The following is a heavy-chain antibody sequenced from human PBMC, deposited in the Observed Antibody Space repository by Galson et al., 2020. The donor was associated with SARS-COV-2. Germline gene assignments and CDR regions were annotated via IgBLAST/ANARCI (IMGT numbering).Heavy chain of an antibody. CDR3: VRSLRYFDLGSF. J-gene: IGHJ4*02. CDR2: ISRSGRTM. CDR1: GFSFSNYE. Sequence: GGSLRLSCAASGFSFSNYEMNWVRQAPGRGLEWLSYISRSGRTMNYADSVKGRFTISRDNAKNSLYLQMNSLRAGDTAVYYCVRSLRYFDLGSFWGQGTLVTVSS. V-gene: IGHV3-48*03. D-gene: IGHD3-9*01.